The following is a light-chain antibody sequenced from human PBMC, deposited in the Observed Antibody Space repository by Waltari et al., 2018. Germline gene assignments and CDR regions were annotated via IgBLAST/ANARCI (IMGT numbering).Light chain of an antibody. J-gene: IGLJ1*01. V-gene: IGLV2-23*01. CDR1: SSDVGSYNL. CDR3: CSYAGSSTFYV. Sequence: QSALTQPASVSGSPGQSITIPCTGTSSDVGSYNLVSGYQQYPGKAPKLMIYEGSKRPSGVSNRFSGSKSGNTASLTISGLQAEDEADYYCCSYAGSSTFYVFGTGTKVTVL. CDR2: EGS.